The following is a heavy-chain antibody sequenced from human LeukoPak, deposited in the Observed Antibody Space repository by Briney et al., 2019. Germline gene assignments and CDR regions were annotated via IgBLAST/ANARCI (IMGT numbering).Heavy chain of an antibody. Sequence: PGGSLRLSCAASGFTVSSTYMSWVRQAPGKGLEWVAIIYSGGSTYYADSVKARFTISRDTSKNTVYLQMNSLRAEDTAVYYCASTDHYDSSGYYSEYYFNYWGQGTLVTVSS. V-gene: IGHV3-66*01. CDR2: IYSGGST. CDR3: ASTDHYDSSGYYSEYYFNY. CDR1: GFTVSSTY. D-gene: IGHD3-22*01. J-gene: IGHJ4*02.